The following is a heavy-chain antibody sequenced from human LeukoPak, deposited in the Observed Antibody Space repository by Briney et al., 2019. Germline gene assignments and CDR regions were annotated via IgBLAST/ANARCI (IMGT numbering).Heavy chain of an antibody. CDR3: ARVSPNVNDSSGFDY. V-gene: IGHV4-30-4*01. Sequence: SETLSLTCTVSGGSISSGDYYWSWIRQPPGKGLEWIGYIYYSGSTYYNPSLKSRVTISVDTSKNQFSLKLSSVTAADTAVYYFARVSPNVNDSSGFDYWGQVILV. J-gene: IGHJ4*02. CDR2: IYYSGST. D-gene: IGHD3-22*01. CDR1: GGSISSGDYY.